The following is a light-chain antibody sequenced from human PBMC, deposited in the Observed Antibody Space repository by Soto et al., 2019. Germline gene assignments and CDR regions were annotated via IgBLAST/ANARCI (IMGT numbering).Light chain of an antibody. Sequence: DFHMTQSPSSLSASIGYRFTITCGAGQSISSYLNWYQQKPVKAPKLLIYDASSLESGVPSRFSGSGSGTDFTLTISSLQPEDFETYYCQQSYSTPLTFGGGTKVDIK. CDR2: DAS. V-gene: IGKV1-39*01. CDR1: QSISSY. J-gene: IGKJ4*01. CDR3: QQSYSTPLT.